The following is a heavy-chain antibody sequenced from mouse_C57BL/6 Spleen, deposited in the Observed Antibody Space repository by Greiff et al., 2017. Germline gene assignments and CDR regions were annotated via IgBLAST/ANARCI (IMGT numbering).Heavy chain of an antibody. CDR2: ISYDGSN. V-gene: IGHV3-6*01. Sequence: EVQLVESGPGLVKPSQSLSLTCSVTGYSITSGYYWNWIRQFPGNKLEWMGYISYDGSNNYNPSLKNRISITRDTSKNQFFLKLNSVTTEDTATYYCARGLLYQPTAWFAYWGQGTLVTVSA. CDR3: ARGLLYQPTAWFAY. D-gene: IGHD2-12*01. J-gene: IGHJ3*01. CDR1: GYSITSGYY.